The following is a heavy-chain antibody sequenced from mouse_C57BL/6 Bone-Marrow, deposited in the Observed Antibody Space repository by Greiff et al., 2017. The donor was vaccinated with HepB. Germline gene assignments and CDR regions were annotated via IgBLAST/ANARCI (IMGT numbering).Heavy chain of an antibody. CDR3: ARSGFFYYYGSSSLDY. CDR2: IHPNSGRT. Sequence: QVQLQQPGAELVKPGASVKLSCKASGYTFTSYWMHWVKQRPGQGLEWIGMIHPNSGRTKYNEKFKSKATLTVDKSSSTAYMQLSSLTSEDSAVYYCARSGFFYYYGSSSLDYWGQGTTLTVSS. D-gene: IGHD1-1*01. V-gene: IGHV1-64*01. CDR1: GYTFTSYW. J-gene: IGHJ2*01.